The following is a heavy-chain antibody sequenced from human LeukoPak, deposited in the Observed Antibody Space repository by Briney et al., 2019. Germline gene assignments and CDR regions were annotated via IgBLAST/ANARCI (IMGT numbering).Heavy chain of an antibody. CDR3: ARDTGAVVPAAIHYFDY. CDR2: ISAYNGNT. D-gene: IGHD2-2*02. Sequence: ASVKVSCKASGYTFTSYGISWVRQAPGQGLEWMGWISAYNGNTNYAQKLQGRVTMTTDTSTSTAYMELRSLRSDDTAVYHCARDTGAVVPAAIHYFDYWGQGTLVTVSS. J-gene: IGHJ4*02. CDR1: GYTFTSYG. V-gene: IGHV1-18*01.